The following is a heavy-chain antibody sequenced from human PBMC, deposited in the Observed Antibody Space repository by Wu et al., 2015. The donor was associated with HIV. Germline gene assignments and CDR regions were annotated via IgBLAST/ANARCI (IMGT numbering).Heavy chain of an antibody. Sequence: QVQLVQSGAEAKKPGSSVKVSCKASGGIFSNYDINWVRQAPGQGLEWMGGTTPMFGTTNYAQKFQGRVTITSDVYTSTVYMELSSLRSEDTAIYYCAREIEDPAIMVRAGFDPWGQGTLVTVSS. V-gene: IGHV1-69*05. CDR3: AREIEDPAIMVRAGFDP. J-gene: IGHJ5*02. CDR1: GGIFSNYD. D-gene: IGHD3-10*01. CDR2: TTPMFGTT.